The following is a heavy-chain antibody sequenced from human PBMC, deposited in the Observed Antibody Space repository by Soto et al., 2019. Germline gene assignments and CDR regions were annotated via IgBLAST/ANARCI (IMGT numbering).Heavy chain of an antibody. CDR1: GVTFSGSA. V-gene: IGHV3-73*01. CDR2: IRSKANSYAT. Sequence: GGSLRLSCAASGVTFSGSAMHWVRQASGKGLEWVGRIRSKANSYATAYAASVKGRFTISRDDSKNTAYLQMNSLKTEDTAVYYCTTILYSSSWPIFDYWGQGTLVTVSS. D-gene: IGHD6-13*01. CDR3: TTILYSSSWPIFDY. J-gene: IGHJ4*02.